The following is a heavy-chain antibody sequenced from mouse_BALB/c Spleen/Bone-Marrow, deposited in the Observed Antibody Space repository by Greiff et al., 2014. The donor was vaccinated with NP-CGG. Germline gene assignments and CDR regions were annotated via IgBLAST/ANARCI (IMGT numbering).Heavy chain of an antibody. Sequence: VQLVESGAELVRPGSSVKISCKASGYAFSSYWMNWVKQRPGQGLEWIGQIYPGDGDTNYNGKFKGKATLTADKSSSTAYMQLSSLTFEDSAVYFCARQYGNYFDYWGQGTTLTVSS. J-gene: IGHJ2*01. V-gene: IGHV1-80*01. CDR3: ARQYGNYFDY. D-gene: IGHD2-10*02. CDR1: GYAFSSYW. CDR2: IYPGDGDT.